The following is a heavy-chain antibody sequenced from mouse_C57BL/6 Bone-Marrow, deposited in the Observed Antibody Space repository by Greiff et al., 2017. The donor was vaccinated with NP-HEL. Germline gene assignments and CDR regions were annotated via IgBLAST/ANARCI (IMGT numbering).Heavy chain of an antibody. J-gene: IGHJ2*01. Sequence: VQVQQPGAELVMPGASVKLSCKASGYTFTSYWMHWVKQRPGQGLEWIGEIDPSDSYTNYNQKFKGKSTLTVDQSSSTAYMQLSSLTYEDSAVYYCATLLDSSGCDYWGQGTTLTVSS. CDR2: IDPSDSYT. CDR3: ATLLDSSGCDY. D-gene: IGHD3-2*02. V-gene: IGHV1-69*01. CDR1: GYTFTSYW.